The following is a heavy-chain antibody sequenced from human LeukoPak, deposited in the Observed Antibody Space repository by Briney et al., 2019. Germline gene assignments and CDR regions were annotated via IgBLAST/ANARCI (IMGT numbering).Heavy chain of an antibody. CDR3: AREGGVYGSGSSSIDYYYYGMDV. D-gene: IGHD3-10*01. Sequence: SVKVSCKASGGTFSSYAISWVRQAPGQGLEWMGRIIPILGIANYAQKFQGGVTITADKSTSTAYMELSSLRSEDTAVYYCAREGGVYGSGSSSIDYYYYGMDVWGQGTTVTVSS. J-gene: IGHJ6*02. CDR1: GGTFSSYA. CDR2: IIPILGIA. V-gene: IGHV1-69*04.